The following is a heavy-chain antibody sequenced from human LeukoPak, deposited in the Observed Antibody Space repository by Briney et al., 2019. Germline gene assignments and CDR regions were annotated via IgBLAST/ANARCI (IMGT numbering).Heavy chain of an antibody. D-gene: IGHD5-18*01. CDR3: ARLRGYSYGYGDY. V-gene: IGHV3-48*04. CDR1: GFTFSSYT. Sequence: RGSLRLSCAASGFTFSSYTMNWVRPPPGKVLEWVSYIITSGNTIDYADSVKGRFTISRDNAKNSLYLQMVRLRAEDTAVYYCARLRGYSYGYGDYWGQGTLVTVSS. CDR2: IITSGNTI. J-gene: IGHJ4*02.